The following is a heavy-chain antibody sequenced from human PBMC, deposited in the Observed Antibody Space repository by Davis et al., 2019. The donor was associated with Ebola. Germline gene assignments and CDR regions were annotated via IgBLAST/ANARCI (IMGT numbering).Heavy chain of an antibody. CDR1: GDSMSSNY. V-gene: IGHV4-59*12. CDR2: IYYSGST. J-gene: IGHJ5*02. Sequence: SETLSLTCSVSGDSMSSNYWSWMRQPPGKGLEWIGNIYYSGSTSYNLSLKSRVTISVHTSKNQFSLKLSSVTAADTAVYYCARKEETWWFDPWGQGTLVTVSS. CDR3: ARKEETWWFDP.